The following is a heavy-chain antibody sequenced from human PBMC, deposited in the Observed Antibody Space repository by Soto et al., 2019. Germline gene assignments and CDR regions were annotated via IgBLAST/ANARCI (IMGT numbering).Heavy chain of an antibody. J-gene: IGHJ6*02. V-gene: IGHV6-1*01. D-gene: IGHD6-13*01. Sequence: PSQTLSLTCAISGDSVSSNSAAWNWIRQSPSRGLEWLGRTYYRSKWYNDYAVSVKSRITINPDTSKNQFSLQLNSVTPEDTAVYYCARDCTAAAGYYYYGMDVWGQGTTVTVSS. CDR2: TYYRSKWYN. CDR1: GDSVSSNSAA. CDR3: ARDCTAAAGYYYYGMDV.